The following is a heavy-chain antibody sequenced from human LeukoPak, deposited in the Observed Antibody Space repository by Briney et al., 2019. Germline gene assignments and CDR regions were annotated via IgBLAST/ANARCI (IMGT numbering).Heavy chain of an antibody. J-gene: IGHJ4*02. CDR3: ARQPLRCSSPPYYYDSSGYYFDY. D-gene: IGHD3-22*01. Sequence: GASLKISCKGSGSSFTSYWIGWVRQLPGKGLEWMGIIYPGDSDTRYSPSFQGQVTISADKSISTAYLQWSSLKASDTAMYYCARQPLRCSSPPYYYDSSGYYFDYWGQGTLVTVSS. V-gene: IGHV5-51*01. CDR2: IYPGDSDT. CDR1: GSSFTSYW.